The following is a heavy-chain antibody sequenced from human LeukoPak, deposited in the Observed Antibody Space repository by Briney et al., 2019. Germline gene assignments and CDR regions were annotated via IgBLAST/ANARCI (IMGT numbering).Heavy chain of an antibody. V-gene: IGHV3-30*18. CDR2: ISYDGSNK. J-gene: IGHJ4*02. D-gene: IGHD4-23*01. CDR3: AKGNYGGNSGIPLSDY. CDR1: GFTFSSYG. Sequence: GRSLRLSCAASGFTFSSYGMHWVRQAPGKGLEWVAVISYDGSNKYYADSVKGRFTISRDNSKNTLYLQMNSLRAEDTAVYYCAKGNYGGNSGIPLSDYWGQGTLVTVSS.